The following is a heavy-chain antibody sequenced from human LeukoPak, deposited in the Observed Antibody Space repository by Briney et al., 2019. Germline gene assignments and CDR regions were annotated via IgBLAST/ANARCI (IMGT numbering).Heavy chain of an antibody. CDR2: IIPIFGTA. Sequence: ASVTVSCKASGGTFSSYAISWVRQAPGQGLEWMGGIIPIFGTANYAQKFQGRVTITTDESTSTAYMELRSLRSEDTAVYYCASMGIYANSGCSDYWGQGTLVTVSS. CDR3: ASMGIYANSGCSDY. J-gene: IGHJ4*02. V-gene: IGHV1-69*05. CDR1: GGTFSSYA. D-gene: IGHD3-22*01.